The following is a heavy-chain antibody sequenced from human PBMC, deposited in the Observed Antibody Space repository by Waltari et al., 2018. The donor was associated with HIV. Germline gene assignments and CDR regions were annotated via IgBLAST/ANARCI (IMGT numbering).Heavy chain of an antibody. V-gene: IGHV3-74*01. CDR1: GFTLSSYW. CDR2: INSDGSST. J-gene: IGHJ4*02. D-gene: IGHD4-4*01. CDR3: ATFPINDHSNKRLGY. Sequence: EVQLVESGGGLVQPGGSVRLSCAASGFTLSSYWLYCVLHAPGKGLVWVSRINSDGSSTTYADSVKGRFTISRDNAKNTLYLQMNSLRDEDTAVYYCATFPINDHSNKRLGYWGQGTLVTVSS.